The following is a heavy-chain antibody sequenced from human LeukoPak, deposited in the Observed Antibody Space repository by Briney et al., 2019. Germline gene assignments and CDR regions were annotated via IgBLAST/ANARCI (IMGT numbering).Heavy chain of an antibody. J-gene: IGHJ4*02. CDR2: ISAYNGNT. Sequence: ASVKVSCKASGYTFTSYGISWVRQAPGQGLEWMGWISAYNGNTNYAQKLQGRVTMTTDTSTSTAYMELRSLRSDDTAVYYCARAQIQETYYYDSSGYYYFDYWGQGTLVTVSS. CDR3: ARAQIQETYYYDSSGYYYFDY. D-gene: IGHD3-22*01. V-gene: IGHV1-18*01. CDR1: GYTFTSYG.